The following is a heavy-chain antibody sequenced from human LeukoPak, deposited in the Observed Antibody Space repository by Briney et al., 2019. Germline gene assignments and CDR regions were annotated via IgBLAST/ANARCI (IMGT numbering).Heavy chain of an antibody. Sequence: GGSLRLSCAASGFTFSSYAMHWVRQAPGKGLEYVSAISSDGVTTYYANSVKGRFTISRDNSKNTLYLQVGSLRVEDMAVYYCARGNLFYFDYWGQGTLVTDSS. CDR1: GFTFSSYA. CDR2: ISSDGVTT. V-gene: IGHV3-64*01. CDR3: ARGNLFYFDY. J-gene: IGHJ4*02.